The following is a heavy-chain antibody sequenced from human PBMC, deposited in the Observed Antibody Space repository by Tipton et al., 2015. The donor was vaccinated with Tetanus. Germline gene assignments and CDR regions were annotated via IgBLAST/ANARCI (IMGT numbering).Heavy chain of an antibody. CDR2: SWYDGTDQ. CDR1: GFIFSSYG. Sequence: SLRLSCAASGFIFSSYGIHWVRQAPGKGLEWVAVSWYDGTDQYYADSVEGRFTLSRDNSKNTLYLEMNSLRAEDTALYYCAREADCSGGSCFSGDFDNWGQGTQVTASS. V-gene: IGHV3-33*01. J-gene: IGHJ4*02. CDR3: AREADCSGGSCFSGDFDN. D-gene: IGHD2-15*01.